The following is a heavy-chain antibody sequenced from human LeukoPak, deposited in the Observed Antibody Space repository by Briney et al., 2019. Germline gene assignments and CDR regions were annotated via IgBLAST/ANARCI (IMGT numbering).Heavy chain of an antibody. D-gene: IGHD4-11*01. V-gene: IGHV3-23*01. CDR3: AKTIWTTVTTEYYYYMDV. CDR1: GFTFSNYA. J-gene: IGHJ6*03. Sequence: GGSLRLSCAASGFTFSNYAMSWVRQAPGKGLEWVSTISGSGGNTYYADSVKGRFTISRDNSRNTLYLQMNSLRAEDTAVYYCAKTIWTTVTTEYYYYMDVWGKGTTVTVSS. CDR2: ISGSGGNT.